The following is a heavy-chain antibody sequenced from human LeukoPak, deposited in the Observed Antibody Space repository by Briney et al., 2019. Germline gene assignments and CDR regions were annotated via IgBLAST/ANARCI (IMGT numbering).Heavy chain of an antibody. CDR2: IIPIFGTA. CDR3: ARIAAADDYFDY. CDR1: GGTFSSYA. D-gene: IGHD6-13*01. Sequence: SVKVSCKASGGTFSSYAISWVRQAPGQGLEWMGRIIPIFGTANYAQKFQDRVTITTDESTSTAYMELSSLRSEDTAVYYCARIAAADDYFDYWGQGTLVTVSS. V-gene: IGHV1-69*05. J-gene: IGHJ4*02.